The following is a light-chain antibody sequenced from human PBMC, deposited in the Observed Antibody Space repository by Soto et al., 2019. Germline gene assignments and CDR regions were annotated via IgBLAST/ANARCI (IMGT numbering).Light chain of an antibody. CDR1: SSDVGGYNY. CDR2: DVS. Sequence: QSALTQPASVYGSPGQSITISCTGTSSDVGGYNYVSWYQQHPGKAPKLMIYDVSNRPSGVSNRFSGSKSGNTASLTISGLQAEDEADYYCSSYTGSSTPVFGGGTKLTVL. J-gene: IGLJ2*01. V-gene: IGLV2-14*01. CDR3: SSYTGSSTPV.